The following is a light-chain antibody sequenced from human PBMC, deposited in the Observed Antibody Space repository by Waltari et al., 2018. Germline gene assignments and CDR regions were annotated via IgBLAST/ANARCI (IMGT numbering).Light chain of an antibody. V-gene: IGLV1-51*01. CDR2: DDD. CDR1: RSTIGRSY. J-gene: IGLJ2*01. Sequence: QSVLTQPPSVSAAPGQRVTISCSGSRSTIGRSYFCLYQHVPGTAPKLLIYDDDKRLPEIPGRFSGSKSGTSAVLGITGLQTEDEADYYCGTWDSGLSVVVFGGGTRLTVL. CDR3: GTWDSGLSVVV.